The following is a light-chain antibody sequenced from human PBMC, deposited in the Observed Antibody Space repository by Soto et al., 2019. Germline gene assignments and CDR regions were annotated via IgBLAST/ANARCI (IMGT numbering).Light chain of an antibody. CDR2: EVS. Sequence: QSALTQPASVSGSPGQSITISCTGTSSDVGGYNYVSWYQQHPGKAPKLMIYEVSNRPSGVYNRFSGSKSGNTASLTISGIQAEDEADYYCSSYTSSSTPVVFGGGTKLTVL. V-gene: IGLV2-14*01. CDR1: SSDVGGYNY. CDR3: SSYTSSSTPVV. J-gene: IGLJ2*01.